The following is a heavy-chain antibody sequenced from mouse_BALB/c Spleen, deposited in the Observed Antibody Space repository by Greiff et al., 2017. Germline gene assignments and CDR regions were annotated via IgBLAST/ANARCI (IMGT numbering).Heavy chain of an antibody. J-gene: IGHJ3*01. CDR2: ILPGSGST. CDR1: GYTFSSYW. CDR3: ARLVSLFAY. V-gene: IGHV1-9*01. Sequence: QVQLQQSGAELMKPGASVKISCKATGYTFSSYWIEWVKQRPGHGLEWIGEILPGSGSTNYNEKFKGKATFTADTSSNTAYMQLSSLTSEDSAVYYCARLVSLFAYWGQGTLVTVSA.